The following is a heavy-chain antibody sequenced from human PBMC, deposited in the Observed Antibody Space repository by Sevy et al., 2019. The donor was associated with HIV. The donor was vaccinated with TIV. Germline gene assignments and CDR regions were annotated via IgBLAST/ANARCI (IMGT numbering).Heavy chain of an antibody. CDR2: IRYDGSNK. V-gene: IGHV3-30*02. J-gene: IGHJ4*02. Sequence: VGSLRLSCAASGFTFSSYGMHWVRQAPGKGLEWVAFIRYDGSNKYYADSVKGRFTISRDNSKNTVYLQMNSVRAEDTAVYYCVSLFLSYRSGWSYFDYWGQGTLVTVSS. D-gene: IGHD6-19*01. CDR1: GFTFSSYG. CDR3: VSLFLSYRSGWSYFDY.